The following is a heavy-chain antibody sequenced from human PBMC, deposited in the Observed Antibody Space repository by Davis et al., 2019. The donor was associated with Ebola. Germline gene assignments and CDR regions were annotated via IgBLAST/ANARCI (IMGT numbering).Heavy chain of an antibody. CDR1: GFSFSYYS. D-gene: IGHD1-1*01. CDR2: ISRYSKTI. V-gene: IGHV3-48*04. Sequence: GESLKISCAASGFSFSYYSMNWVRQAPGKGLEWISFISRYSKTIHYADSVKGRFTISRDNAKNSLYLQMDSLRAEDSAVYYCARDDWNPRRDNWFDPWGQGTLVTVSS. CDR3: ARDDWNPRRDNWFDP. J-gene: IGHJ5*02.